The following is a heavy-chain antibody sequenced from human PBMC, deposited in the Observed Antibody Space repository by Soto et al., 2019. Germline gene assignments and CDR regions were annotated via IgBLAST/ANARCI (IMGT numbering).Heavy chain of an antibody. Sequence: SGRVTCTTSGVTVANSAVQWVRQTRGQRLEWIGLIIVGSGQTKSAQFLQERITITKDISTSTAYMELSSLRSDATAVYYCAAELYSGGRCCSFDIWGQGTMVNVSS. D-gene: IGHD2-15*01. J-gene: IGHJ3*02. CDR2: IIVGSGQT. CDR3: AAELYSGGRCCSFDI. V-gene: IGHV1-58*01. CDR1: GVTVANSA.